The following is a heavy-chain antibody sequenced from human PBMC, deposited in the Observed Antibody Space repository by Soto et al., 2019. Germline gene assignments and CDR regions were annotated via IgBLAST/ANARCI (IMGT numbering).Heavy chain of an antibody. CDR1: GFTFSSYS. J-gene: IGHJ6*02. CDR2: ISSSSSYI. CDR3: ARVRSGFFWDVFGMDV. D-gene: IGHD6-19*01. Sequence: GGSLRLSCAASGFTFSSYSMNWVRQAPGKGLEWVSSISSSSSYIYYADSVKGRFTISRDNAKNSLYLQMNSLRAEDTAVYYCARVRSGFFWDVFGMDVWGQGTTVTVSS. V-gene: IGHV3-21*01.